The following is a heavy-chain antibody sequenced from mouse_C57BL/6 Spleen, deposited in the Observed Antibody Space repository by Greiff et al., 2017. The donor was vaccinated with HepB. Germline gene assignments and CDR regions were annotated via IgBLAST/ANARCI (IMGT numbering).Heavy chain of an antibody. J-gene: IGHJ2*01. D-gene: IGHD4-1*01. CDR1: GFTFSDYY. CDR2: INYDGSST. CDR3: ARDRNWGGGFDY. Sequence: EVKLVESEGGLVQPGSSMKLSCTASGFTFSDYYMAWVRQVPEKGLEWVANINYDGSSTYYLDSLKSRFIISRDNAKNILYLQMSSLKSEDTATYYCARDRNWGGGFDYWGQGTTLTVSS. V-gene: IGHV5-16*01.